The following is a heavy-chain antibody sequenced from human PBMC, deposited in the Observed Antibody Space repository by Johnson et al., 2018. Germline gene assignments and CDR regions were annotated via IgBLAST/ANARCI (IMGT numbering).Heavy chain of an antibody. CDR3: AKVISGGHYYYYMDV. CDR2: ISYDESKK. Sequence: QVQLVQSGGGVVQPGRSLRLSCAASGFTFSSYGMHWVRQAPGQGLAWVAVISYDESKKYYGDAVKGRFTIYRDNSKNTLYLQMNSLRAEDTAVYYCAKVISGGHYYYYMDVWGKGTTVTVSS. D-gene: IGHD3-22*01. V-gene: IGHV3-30*18. J-gene: IGHJ6*03. CDR1: GFTFSSYG.